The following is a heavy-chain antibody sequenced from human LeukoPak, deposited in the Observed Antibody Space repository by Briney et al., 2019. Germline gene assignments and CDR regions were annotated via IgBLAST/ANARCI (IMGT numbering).Heavy chain of an antibody. D-gene: IGHD6-13*01. V-gene: IGHV4-4*02. CDR1: GGSISSSNW. CDR3: ARRAQQLVHGWFDP. J-gene: IGHJ5*02. Sequence: SETLSLTCAVSGGSISSSNWWSWVRQPPGKGLEWIGEIYHSASTNHNPSLKSRVTISVDKSKNQCSLKLSSVTAADTAVYYCARRAQQLVHGWFDPWGQGTLVTVSS. CDR2: IYHSAST.